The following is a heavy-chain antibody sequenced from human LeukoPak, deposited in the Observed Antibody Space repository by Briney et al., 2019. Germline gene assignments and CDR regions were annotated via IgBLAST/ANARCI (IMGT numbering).Heavy chain of an antibody. CDR2: ISYDGSNK. V-gene: IGHV3-30-3*01. J-gene: IGHJ4*02. Sequence: GRSLRLSCAASGFTFSSYAMHWARQAPGKGLEWVAVISYDGSNKYYADSVKGRFTISRDNSKNTLYLQMNSLRAEDTAVYYCARAGYDFWSGYRVYYFDYWGQGTLVTVSS. CDR1: GFTFSSYA. CDR3: ARAGYDFWSGYRVYYFDY. D-gene: IGHD3-3*01.